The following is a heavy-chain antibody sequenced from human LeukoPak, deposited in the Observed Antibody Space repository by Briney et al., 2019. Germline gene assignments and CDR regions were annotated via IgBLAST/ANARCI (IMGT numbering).Heavy chain of an antibody. J-gene: IGHJ3*02. CDR3: ARPRTTMTTYGAFDI. CDR2: IYHSGIT. D-gene: IGHD4-17*01. V-gene: IGHV4-38-2*01. Sequence: SETLSLTCAVSGVSISSGSYWVWIRRPPGKGLEWIASIYHSGITYYNPSLKSRVTISVDTSKSQFSLRVTSVTAADTAVYYCARPRTTMTTYGAFDIWGQGTMVTVSS. CDR1: GVSISSGSY.